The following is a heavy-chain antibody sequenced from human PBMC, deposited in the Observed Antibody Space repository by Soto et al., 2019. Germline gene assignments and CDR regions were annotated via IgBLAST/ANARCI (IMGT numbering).Heavy chain of an antibody. V-gene: IGHV3-30*18. J-gene: IGHJ4*02. D-gene: IGHD5-18*01. CDR1: GFIFSSYG. CDR3: AKALTGYNYASFDY. Sequence: GGSLRLSCAASGFIFSSYGMHWVRQAPGKGLEWAAAISSDGINQYYADSVKGRFTISRDNSKNTLHLQMNSLRPEDTAVYYCAKALTGYNYASFDYWGQGTLVTVSS. CDR2: ISSDGINQ.